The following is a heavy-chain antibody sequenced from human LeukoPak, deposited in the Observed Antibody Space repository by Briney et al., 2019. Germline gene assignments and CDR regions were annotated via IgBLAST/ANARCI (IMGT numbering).Heavy chain of an antibody. J-gene: IGHJ4*02. CDR3: ARDKASAHYDSSGYAGY. Sequence: PGGSLRLSCAASGFTFRSYEMNWVRQAPGKGLEWVSYISSSGSTIYYADSVKGRFTISRDNAKNSLYLQMNSLRAEDTAVYYCARDKASAHYDSSGYAGYWGQGALVTVSS. V-gene: IGHV3-48*03. CDR1: GFTFRSYE. D-gene: IGHD3-22*01. CDR2: ISSSGSTI.